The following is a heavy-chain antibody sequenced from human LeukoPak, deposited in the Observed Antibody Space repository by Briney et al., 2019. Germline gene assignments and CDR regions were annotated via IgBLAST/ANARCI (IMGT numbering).Heavy chain of an antibody. J-gene: IGHJ6*02. V-gene: IGHV1-18*01. Sequence: ASVTVSCKASGYSFTTYGISWVRQAPGQGLEWMAWISAYDGKTNYAQTFQGRVTMTTDTSTSTAYMELRSLRSDDTAVYYCAGEAIIVPSGGMDLWGQGTTVTVSS. D-gene: IGHD2-2*01. CDR3: AGEAIIVPSGGMDL. CDR1: GYSFTTYG. CDR2: ISAYDGKT.